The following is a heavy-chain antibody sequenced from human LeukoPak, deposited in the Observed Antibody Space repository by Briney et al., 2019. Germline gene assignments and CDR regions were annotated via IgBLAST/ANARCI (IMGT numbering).Heavy chain of an antibody. J-gene: IGHJ4*02. Sequence: GGSLRLSYAASGFTFGSYSMNWVRQAPGKGLEWVSSISSSSYIYYADSVKGRFTISRDNAKNSLYLQMNSLRAEDTAVYYCARDVAHIAATNYWGQGTLVTVSS. V-gene: IGHV3-21*01. CDR3: ARDVAHIAATNY. D-gene: IGHD6-13*01. CDR1: GFTFGSYS. CDR2: ISSSSYI.